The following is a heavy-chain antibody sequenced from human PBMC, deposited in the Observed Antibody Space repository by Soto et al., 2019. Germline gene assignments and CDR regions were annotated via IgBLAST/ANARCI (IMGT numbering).Heavy chain of an antibody. CDR3: ARDFGDIVVVPAALNSYYGMEV. D-gene: IGHD2-2*01. Sequence: PGGSLRLSCAASGFTFSSYGMHWVRQAPGKGLEWVAVIWYDGSNKYYADSVKGRFTISRDNSKNTLYLQMNSLRAEDTAVYYCARDFGDIVVVPAALNSYYGMEVWGQGTTVTVSS. CDR2: IWYDGSNK. CDR1: GFTFSSYG. V-gene: IGHV3-33*01. J-gene: IGHJ6*02.